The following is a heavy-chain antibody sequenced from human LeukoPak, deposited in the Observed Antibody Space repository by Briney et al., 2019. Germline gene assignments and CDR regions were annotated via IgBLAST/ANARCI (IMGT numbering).Heavy chain of an antibody. CDR2: IYYSGST. CDR3: ARAGGDYVFDY. D-gene: IGHD4-17*01. V-gene: IGHV4-59*01. J-gene: IGHJ4*02. Sequence: SETLSLTCTVSGGSISSYYWSWIRQPPGKGLEWIGYIYYSGSTNYNPSLKSRVTVSVDTSKNQFSLKLSSVTAADTAVYYCARAGGDYVFDYWGQGTLVTVSS. CDR1: GGSISSYY.